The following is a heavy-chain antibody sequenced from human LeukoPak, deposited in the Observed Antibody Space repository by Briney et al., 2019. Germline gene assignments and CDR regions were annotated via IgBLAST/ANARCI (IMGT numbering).Heavy chain of an antibody. D-gene: IGHD3-22*01. J-gene: IGHJ4*02. CDR2: IYPGDSDT. Sequence: GESLKISCKVSGYKFSNYWIGWVRQMPGKGLEWMGIIYPGDSDTRHSPSFQGQVTISADKSINTAYLQWSSLKASDTAMYFCATSYDTSGYSFDYWGQGTLVTVSS. CDR1: GYKFSNYW. V-gene: IGHV5-51*01. CDR3: ATSYDTSGYSFDY.